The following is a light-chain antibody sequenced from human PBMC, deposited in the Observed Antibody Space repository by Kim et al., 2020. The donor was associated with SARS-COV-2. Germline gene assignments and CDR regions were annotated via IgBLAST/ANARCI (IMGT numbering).Light chain of an antibody. Sequence: DIQMTQSPSSLSASVGDRVTITCRTSQRISSSINWYQQKPRTAPKLLIYAASGLQSGVPSRFSGSGSGTDFTLTINGLQPEDFATYFCQQSYTFPRTFGQGTKVDIK. CDR2: AAS. CDR3: QQSYTFPRT. J-gene: IGKJ1*01. V-gene: IGKV1-39*01. CDR1: QRISSS.